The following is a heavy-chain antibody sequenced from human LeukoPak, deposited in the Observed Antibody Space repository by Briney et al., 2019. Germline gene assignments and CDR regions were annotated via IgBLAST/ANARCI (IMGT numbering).Heavy chain of an antibody. V-gene: IGHV3-30*02. J-gene: IGHJ5*02. CDR2: IRYDGSNK. CDR1: GFTFSSYG. CDR3: AKEPFSYCSSTSCSPDP. D-gene: IGHD2-2*01. Sequence: GGSLRLSCAASGFTFSSYGMHWVRQAPGKGLEWVAFIRYDGSNKYYADSVKGRFTIYRDNSKNTLYLQMNSLRAEDTAVYYCAKEPFSYCSSTSCSPDPWGQGTLVTVSS.